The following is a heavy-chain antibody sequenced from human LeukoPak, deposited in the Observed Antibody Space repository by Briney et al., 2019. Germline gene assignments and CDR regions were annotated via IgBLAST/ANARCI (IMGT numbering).Heavy chain of an antibody. Sequence: ASVKVSCKASGGTFSSYGISWVRQAPGQGLEWMGWISAYNGNTNYAQKLQGRVTMTTDTSTSTAYMELRSLRSDDTAVYYCARGSAAGTGRRDWFDPWGQGTLVTVSS. V-gene: IGHV1-18*01. CDR2: ISAYNGNT. D-gene: IGHD6-13*01. CDR1: GGTFSSYG. J-gene: IGHJ5*02. CDR3: ARGSAAGTGRRDWFDP.